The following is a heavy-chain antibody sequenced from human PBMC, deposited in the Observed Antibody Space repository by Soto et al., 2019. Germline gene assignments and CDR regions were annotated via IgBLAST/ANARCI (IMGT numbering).Heavy chain of an antibody. CDR2: IKSFNGDT. Sequence: QVQLVQSGAEVKEPGASVKVSCKASGYTFTGYYMHWARQAPGQGLEWMGWIKSFNGDTNYAQKFKGRVTLTKDTSISTAYMELSRLNSDDKAVYYCARVVSPYYDVLTGNWFDPWGQRTLVTVSS. D-gene: IGHD3-9*01. CDR1: GYTFTGYY. V-gene: IGHV1-2*02. J-gene: IGHJ5*02. CDR3: ARVVSPYYDVLTGNWFDP.